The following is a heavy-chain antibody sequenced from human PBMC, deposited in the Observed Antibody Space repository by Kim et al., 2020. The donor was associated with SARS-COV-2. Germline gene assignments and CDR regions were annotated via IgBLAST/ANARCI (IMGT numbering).Heavy chain of an antibody. D-gene: IGHD3-22*01. CDR1: GGSISSGGYY. V-gene: IGHV4-31*03. Sequence: SETLSLTCTVSGGSISSGGYYWSWIRQHPGKGLEWIGYIYYSGSTYYNPSLKSRVTISVDTSKNQFSLKLSSVTAADTAVYYCARDLSYYDSSGSPWYFDLWGRGTLVTVSS. CDR2: IYYSGST. J-gene: IGHJ2*01. CDR3: ARDLSYYDSSGSPWYFDL.